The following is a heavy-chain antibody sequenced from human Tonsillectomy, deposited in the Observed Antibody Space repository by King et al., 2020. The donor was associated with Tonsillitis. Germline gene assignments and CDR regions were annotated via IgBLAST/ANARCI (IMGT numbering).Heavy chain of an antibody. CDR2: IYPGDSDT. CDR3: ARFVFGNALRAGYLDL. CDR1: GYRFTNYW. V-gene: IGHV5-51*01. Sequence: VQLVESGAEVKKTGESLKISCQGSGYRFTNYWIGWVRQMPGKGLEWMGFIYPGDSDTRYSPSFQGQVTISADKSISIAYLQWRSLKASDTAIYYCARFVFGNALRAGYLDLWGRGTLVTVSS. J-gene: IGHJ2*01. D-gene: IGHD1-14*01.